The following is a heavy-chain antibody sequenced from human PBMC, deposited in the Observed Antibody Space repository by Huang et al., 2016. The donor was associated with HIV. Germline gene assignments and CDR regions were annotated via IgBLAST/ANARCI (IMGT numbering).Heavy chain of an antibody. CDR3: ARDHNDFWRGYRRMYFFDH. CDR1: GGSISTHY. Sequence: QVQLQESGPGLVKPSETLSLTCTVSGGSISTHYWSWIRQPPGKGLEWIGSIDYRGRTNPNPALKSRVTILLATSKNHFSLRVNSVTAADTAMYYCARDHNDFWRGYRRMYFFDHWGQGTLVTVSS. V-gene: IGHV4-59*11. J-gene: IGHJ4*02. D-gene: IGHD3-3*01. CDR2: IDYRGRT.